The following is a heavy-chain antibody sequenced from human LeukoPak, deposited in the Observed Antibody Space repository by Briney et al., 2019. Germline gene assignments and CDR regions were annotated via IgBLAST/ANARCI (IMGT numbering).Heavy chain of an antibody. Sequence: SVKVSCKASGGTFSSYAISWVRQAPGQGLEWMGGIIPIFGTANYAQKFQGRVTITADKSTSTAYMELSSLRSEDTAVYYCARAGRSSYNWFAPWGQETLVTVSS. CDR3: ARAGRSSYNWFAP. CDR2: IIPIFGTA. J-gene: IGHJ5*02. D-gene: IGHD6-13*01. CDR1: GGTFSSYA. V-gene: IGHV1-69*06.